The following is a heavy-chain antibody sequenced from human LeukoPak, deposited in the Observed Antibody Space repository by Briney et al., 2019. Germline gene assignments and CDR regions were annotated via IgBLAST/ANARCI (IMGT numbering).Heavy chain of an antibody. J-gene: IGHJ4*02. V-gene: IGHV3-23*01. CDR2: ISGSGGST. CDR3: AKVVEEYVSGMVYFDY. D-gene: IGHD3-16*01. Sequence: PGGSLRLSCAASEFTFSSYAMSWVRQAPGKGLEWVSAISGSGGSTYYADSVKGRFTISRDNSKNTLYLQMNSLRAEDTAVYYCAKVVEEYVSGMVYFDYWGQGTLVTVSS. CDR1: EFTFSSYA.